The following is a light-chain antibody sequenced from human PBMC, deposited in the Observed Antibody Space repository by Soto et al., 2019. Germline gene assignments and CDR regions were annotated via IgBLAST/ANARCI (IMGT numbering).Light chain of an antibody. Sequence: QSALTQPASVSGSPGQSITISCTGTSSDIGGYNYVSWYQQHPGKAPKLMIYEVSNRPSGVSNRFSGSKSGNTASLTISGLQAEDEDDYYCSSYTSSSRHVVFGGGTKLTVL. CDR3: SSYTSSSRHVV. J-gene: IGLJ2*01. CDR1: SSDIGGYNY. CDR2: EVS. V-gene: IGLV2-14*01.